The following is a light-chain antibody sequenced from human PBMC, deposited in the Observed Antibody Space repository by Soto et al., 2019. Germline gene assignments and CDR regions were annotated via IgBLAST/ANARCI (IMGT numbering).Light chain of an antibody. Sequence: ELVLTQSPGTLSLSPGERATLSCRASQSVNTKYLAWYQQKPGQAPRLLIYGVSSRATGIPDRFSGSGSGTDFILTISRVEPEDFAVYYCQQFGTSPLVTLGPGTKVDIK. CDR1: QSVNTKY. CDR3: QQFGTSPLVT. CDR2: GVS. V-gene: IGKV3-20*01. J-gene: IGKJ3*01.